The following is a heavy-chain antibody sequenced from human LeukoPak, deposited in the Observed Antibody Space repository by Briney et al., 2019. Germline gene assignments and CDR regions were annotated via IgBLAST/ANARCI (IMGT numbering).Heavy chain of an antibody. CDR3: ARDADWARDY. V-gene: IGHV3-7*01. CDR2: ITPEGRQT. Sequence: GGSLRLSCAASGFTFTRYTMHWVRQAPGKGREWVADITPEGRQTNYVHSVKGRFTISRDNAKNSMYLQMNSLRAEDTAVYYCARDADWARDYWGQGTLVTVSS. D-gene: IGHD2-21*01. J-gene: IGHJ4*02. CDR1: GFTFTRYT.